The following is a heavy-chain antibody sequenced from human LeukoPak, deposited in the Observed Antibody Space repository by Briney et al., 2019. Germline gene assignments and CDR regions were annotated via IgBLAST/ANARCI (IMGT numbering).Heavy chain of an antibody. J-gene: IGHJ4*02. V-gene: IGHV3-9*01. CDR2: ISWNSGSI. CDR1: GFTFDDYA. CDR3: AKDISGGYGYSYGRAFDY. Sequence: PGGSLRLSCAASGFTFDDYAMHWVRQAPGKGLEWVSGISWNSGSIGYADSVKGRFTISRDNAKNSLCLQMNSLRAEDTALYYCAKDISGGYGYSYGRAFDYWGQGTLVTVSS. D-gene: IGHD5-18*01.